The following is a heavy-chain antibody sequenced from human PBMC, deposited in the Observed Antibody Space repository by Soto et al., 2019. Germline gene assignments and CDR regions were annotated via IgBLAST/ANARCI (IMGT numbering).Heavy chain of an antibody. V-gene: IGHV4-34*01. D-gene: IGHD3-16*02. CDR2: INHSGST. CDR1: GGSFSGNY. J-gene: IGHJ6*02. Sequence: SETLSLTYAVYGGSFSGNYWSWIRQPPGKGLEWIGEINHSGSTNYNPSLKSRVTISVDTSKNQFSLKLSSVTAADTAVYYCARGKMITFGGVIVGDYYYGMDVWGQGTTVTVSS. CDR3: ARGKMITFGGVIVGDYYYGMDV.